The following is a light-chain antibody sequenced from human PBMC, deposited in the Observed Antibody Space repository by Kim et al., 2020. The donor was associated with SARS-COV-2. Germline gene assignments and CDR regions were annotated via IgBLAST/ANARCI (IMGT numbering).Light chain of an antibody. CDR3: AAWDDSLKVPNWV. Sequence: QSVLTQPPSVSGTPGQRVTISCSGSSSNIGSNTVNWYQQLPGTAPKLLIYSNNQRPSGVPDRFSGSKSGTSASLAISGLQSEDGADYYCAAWDDSLKVPNWVFGGGTQLTVL. V-gene: IGLV1-44*01. CDR2: SNN. CDR1: SSNIGSNT. J-gene: IGLJ3*02.